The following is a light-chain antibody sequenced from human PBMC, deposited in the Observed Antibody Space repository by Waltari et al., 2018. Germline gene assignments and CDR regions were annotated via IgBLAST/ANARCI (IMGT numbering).Light chain of an antibody. CDR1: QSVSSSN. Sequence: IVLVQSPGTLSLSPGDRATLSCRASQSVSSSNLAWYQQRPGQAPRLLIYDASLRATGVPDRFSGSGSGTDFTLSISRLEPEDFAVYYCQQYHDSPRTFGQGTKVEIK. J-gene: IGKJ1*01. V-gene: IGKV3-20*01. CDR3: QQYHDSPRT. CDR2: DAS.